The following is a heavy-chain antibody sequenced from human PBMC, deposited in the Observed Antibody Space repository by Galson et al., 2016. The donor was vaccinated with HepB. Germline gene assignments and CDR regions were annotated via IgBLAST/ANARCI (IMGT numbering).Heavy chain of an antibody. D-gene: IGHD6-13*01. CDR1: GFTFSSYA. V-gene: IGHV3-23*01. CDR3: ARGSAAGTWGYGMDF. CDR2: ISSSGDST. J-gene: IGHJ6*02. Sequence: SLRLSCAASGFTFSSYAMSWVRQAPGKGLEWVSGISSSGDSTYYADSVKGRFTVSRDNSKNMLSLQMNSLRAEDTAVFYCARGSAAGTWGYGMDFWGQGTTVTVSS.